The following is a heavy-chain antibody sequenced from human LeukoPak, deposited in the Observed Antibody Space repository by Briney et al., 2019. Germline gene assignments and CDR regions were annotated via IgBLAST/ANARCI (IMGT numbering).Heavy chain of an antibody. CDR2: IRYNGNDK. Sequence: GGSLRLSCAPSGFTFSSYGMHWVRQAPGKGLAWVAFIRYNGNDKYYADSVKGRFTVSRDNSKNTLYLQMNSLRAEDTAVYYCAKDIETDWGHSFDYWGQGTLVTVSS. D-gene: IGHD7-27*01. CDR3: AKDIETDWGHSFDY. J-gene: IGHJ4*02. V-gene: IGHV3-30*02. CDR1: GFTFSSYG.